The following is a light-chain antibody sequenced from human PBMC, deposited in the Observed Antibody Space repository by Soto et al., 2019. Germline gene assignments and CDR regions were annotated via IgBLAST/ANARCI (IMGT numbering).Light chain of an antibody. V-gene: IGKV3-11*01. CDR3: QQRNYWPRT. Sequence: EIVLTQSPGTLSLSPGERATLSCRASQSVNIYLVWYQQKPGQAPRLLIYDASNRATGIPARFSGSGSGTDFTLTVNSLEPEDFAVYYCQQRNYWPRTFGQGTKLEIK. J-gene: IGKJ2*01. CDR1: QSVNIY. CDR2: DAS.